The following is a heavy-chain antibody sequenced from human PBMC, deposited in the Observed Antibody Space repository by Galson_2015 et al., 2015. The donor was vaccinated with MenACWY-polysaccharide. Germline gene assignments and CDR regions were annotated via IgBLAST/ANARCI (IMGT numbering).Heavy chain of an antibody. CDR3: ARVTSVIRGVISN. V-gene: IGHV4-61*01. D-gene: IGHD3-10*01. Sequence: SETLSLTCAVSGGSVSSVTDHWSWLRQPPGKGLEWIGYLSSNGRANQNPSLKSRVTISLDRSKNQFSLRLNSVTAADTAVYYCARVTSVIRGVISNWGQGTLVTVSS. J-gene: IGHJ4*02. CDR2: LSSNGRA. CDR1: GGSVSSVTDH.